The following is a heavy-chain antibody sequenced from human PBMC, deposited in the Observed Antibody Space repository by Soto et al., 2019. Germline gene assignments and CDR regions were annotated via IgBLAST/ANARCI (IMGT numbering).Heavy chain of an antibody. CDR1: GFTFRNYN. D-gene: IGHD3-3*02. Sequence: GGSLRLSCAASGFTFRNYNINWVRQAPGKGLEWVSSIGSNTTYISYEDSVKGRFTVSRDNAKNSLFLQMNSLRAEDTAVYYCARIRRIFGVIMTSYYYYMDVWGKGTPVTISS. V-gene: IGHV3-21*03. CDR2: IGSNTTYI. J-gene: IGHJ6*03. CDR3: ARIRRIFGVIMTSYYYYMDV.